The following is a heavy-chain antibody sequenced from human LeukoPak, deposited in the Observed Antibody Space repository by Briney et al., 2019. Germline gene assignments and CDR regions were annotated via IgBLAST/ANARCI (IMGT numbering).Heavy chain of an antibody. CDR1: GGSISSYY. CDR3: ARGGGSSDYSYSGMDV. CDR2: IYYSGST. Sequence: SETLSLTCTVSGGSISSYYWSWIRQPPGKGLEWIGYIYYSGSTNYNPSLKSRVTISVDTSKNQFSLKLSSVTAADTAVYYCARGGGSSDYSYSGMDVWGQGTTVTVSS. D-gene: IGHD6-13*01. J-gene: IGHJ6*02. V-gene: IGHV4-59*01.